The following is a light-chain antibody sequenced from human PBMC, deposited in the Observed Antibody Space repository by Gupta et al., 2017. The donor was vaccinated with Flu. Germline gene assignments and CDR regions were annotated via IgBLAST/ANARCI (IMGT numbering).Light chain of an antibody. Sequence: DIQLTQSPSSLSASVGDRVTISCRASQGITTYLNWYQQKPGKAPKVLIYTSSALQSGVPSRFSGSGSGTDFTLTISRLQPEDFATYYCQQSYTTPFTFGHGTKVEIK. CDR2: TSS. J-gene: IGKJ3*01. CDR1: QGITTY. CDR3: QQSYTTPFT. V-gene: IGKV1-39*01.